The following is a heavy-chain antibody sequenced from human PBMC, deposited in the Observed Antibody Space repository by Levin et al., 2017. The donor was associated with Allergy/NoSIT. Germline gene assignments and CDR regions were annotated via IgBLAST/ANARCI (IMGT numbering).Heavy chain of an antibody. V-gene: IGHV4-61*01. J-gene: IGHJ6*02. CDR3: ARFVITMMVGKIDYSYYYAMDV. CDR1: GGSVSIGSYY. D-gene: IGHD3-22*01. CDR2: MYYSGGT. Sequence: SETLSLTCTVSGGSVSIGSYYWSWIRQPPGTGLEWIGYMYYSGGTNYNPSLKSRATISVDMSKNQFSLKLSSVTAADTAMYYCARFVITMMVGKIDYSYYYAMDVWGQGTTVTVSS.